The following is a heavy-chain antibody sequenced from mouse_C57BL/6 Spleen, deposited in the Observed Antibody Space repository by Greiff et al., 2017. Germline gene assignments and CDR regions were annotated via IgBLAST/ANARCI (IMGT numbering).Heavy chain of an antibody. CDR2: IDPSDSYT. Sequence: QVQLQQPGAELVRPGTSVKLSCKASGYTFTSYWMHWVKQRPGQGLEWIGVIDPSDSYTNYNQKFKGKATLTVDTSSSTAYMQLSSLTSEDSAVYYCARRGPDYFDYWGQGTTLTVSS. V-gene: IGHV1-59*01. CDR3: ARRGPDYFDY. J-gene: IGHJ2*01. CDR1: GYTFTSYW.